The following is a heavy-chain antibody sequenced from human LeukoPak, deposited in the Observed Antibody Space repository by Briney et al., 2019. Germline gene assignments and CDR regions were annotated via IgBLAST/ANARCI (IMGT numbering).Heavy chain of an antibody. V-gene: IGHV3-30-3*01. CDR3: ARAAPRNYDFWSGPFDY. J-gene: IGHJ4*02. D-gene: IGHD3-3*01. CDR1: GFTFSNYA. Sequence: GGSLRLSCAASGFTFSNYAMHWVRQAPGKGLEWVALISYDGSNKCYADSVKGRFTISSDNSKNTLYLQMNSLRGEDTAVYYCARAAPRNYDFWSGPFDYWGQGSLVTVSS. CDR2: ISYDGSNK.